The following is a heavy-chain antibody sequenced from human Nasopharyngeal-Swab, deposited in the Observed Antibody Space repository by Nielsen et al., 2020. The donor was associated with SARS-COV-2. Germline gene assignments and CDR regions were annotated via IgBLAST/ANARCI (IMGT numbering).Heavy chain of an antibody. CDR1: GGSISSSGSY. J-gene: IGHJ4*02. CDR3: VRGGGYSFGYNDY. V-gene: IGHV4-39*07. CDR2: IYYSGGT. Sequence: GSLRLSCTVSGGSISSSGSYWGWIRQPPGKGLEWIGSIYYSGGTFYNPSLKSRVTISVDTSNNQFSLKLYSVAAADTAVYFCVRGGGYSFGYNDYWGQGTLVTVSS. D-gene: IGHD5-18*01.